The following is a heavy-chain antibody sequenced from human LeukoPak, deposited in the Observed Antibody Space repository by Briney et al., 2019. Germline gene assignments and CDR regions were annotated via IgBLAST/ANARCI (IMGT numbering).Heavy chain of an antibody. CDR1: GGSFSTYY. J-gene: IGHJ4*02. CDR3: ARGAPSIVGARRPFDY. V-gene: IGHV4-34*01. Sequence: SETLSLTCAVYGGSFSTYYWSWIRQPPGKGLEWVGEINHSGSTNYNPSLKSRVTISVDTSKNQFSLKQSSVTAADTAVYYCARGAPSIVGARRPFDYWGQGTLVTVSS. D-gene: IGHD1-26*01. CDR2: INHSGST.